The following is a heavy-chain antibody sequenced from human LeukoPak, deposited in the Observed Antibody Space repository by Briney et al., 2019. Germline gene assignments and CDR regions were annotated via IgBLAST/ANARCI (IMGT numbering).Heavy chain of an antibody. CDR2: ISAYNGNT. J-gene: IGHJ5*02. CDR1: GYTFTSYG. D-gene: IGHD3-10*01. CDR3: ARGGHYYGSGRHNYFDP. V-gene: IGHV1-18*01. Sequence: ASVKVSCKASGYTFTSYGISWVRQAPGQGLEWMGWISAYNGNTNYAQKLQGRVTMTEDTSTATAYMELSSLTSDDTAVYYCARGGHYYGSGRHNYFDPWGQGTLVTVSS.